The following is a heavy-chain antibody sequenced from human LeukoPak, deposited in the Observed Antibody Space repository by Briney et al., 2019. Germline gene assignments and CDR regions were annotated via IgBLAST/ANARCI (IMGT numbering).Heavy chain of an antibody. J-gene: IGHJ4*02. Sequence: GSLRLSCAASGFTFSSYAMSWIRQSPGKGLEWIGTIYYSGSTYYNPSLKSRVTISVDTSKNQFFLELTSVTAADTAVYYCARLFNFGANFDYWGQGTLVTVSS. D-gene: IGHD4-17*01. CDR2: IYYSGST. CDR3: ARLFNFGANFDY. CDR1: GFTFSSYA. V-gene: IGHV4-39*01.